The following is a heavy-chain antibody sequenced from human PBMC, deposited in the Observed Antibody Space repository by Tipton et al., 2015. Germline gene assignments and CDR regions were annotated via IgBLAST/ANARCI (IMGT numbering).Heavy chain of an antibody. CDR2: IYYIGNT. CDR3: AREGHDSGGYSIHGFDI. V-gene: IGHV4-59*01. D-gene: IGHD3-22*01. J-gene: IGHJ3*02. CDR1: GTSIRSYY. Sequence: TLSLTCNVSGTSIRSYYWSWIRQPPGKGLEWIDYIYYIGNTNYNPSLKSRVTISVDTSKNQFSLKLSSVTAADTAVYYCAREGHDSGGYSIHGFDIWGQGTMVTVSS.